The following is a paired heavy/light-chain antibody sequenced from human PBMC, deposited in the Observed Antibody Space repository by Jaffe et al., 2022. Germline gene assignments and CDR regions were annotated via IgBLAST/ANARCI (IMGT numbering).Heavy chain of an antibody. CDR2: IRYDGSNK. Sequence: QVQLVESGGGVVQPGGSLRLSCAASGFTFSSYGMHWVRQAPGKGLEWVAFIRYDGSNKYYADSVKGRFTISRDNSKNTLYLQMNSLRAEDTAVYYCAKASLAAAGTLDYYYYMDVWGKGTTVTVSS. CDR3: AKASLAAAGTLDYYYYMDV. V-gene: IGHV3-30*02. J-gene: IGHJ6*03. CDR1: GFTFSSYG. D-gene: IGHD6-13*01.
Light chain of an antibody. CDR3: QQSYSTLALT. V-gene: IGKV1-39*01. CDR2: AAS. Sequence: DIQMTQSPSSLSASVGDRVTITCRASQSISSYLNWYQQKPGKAPKLLIYAASSLQSGVPSRFSGSGSGTDFTLTISSLQPEDFATYYCQQSYSTLALTFGGGTKVEIK. CDR1: QSISSY. J-gene: IGKJ4*01.